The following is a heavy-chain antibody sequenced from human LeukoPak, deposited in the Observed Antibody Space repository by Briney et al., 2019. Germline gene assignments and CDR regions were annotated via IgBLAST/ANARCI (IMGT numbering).Heavy chain of an antibody. CDR3: AKGQELDDGVFDS. Sequence: GGSLRLSCTASGFTSSSLAMTWVRQAPGKGLEWVSTIRSNGDTTYNADSVKGRFTISRENSKNTLYLELNSLRVEDTATFYCAKGQELDDGVFDSWGQGTMVTVSS. D-gene: IGHD1-1*01. CDR1: GFTSSSLA. CDR2: IRSNGDTT. V-gene: IGHV3-23*01. J-gene: IGHJ4*02.